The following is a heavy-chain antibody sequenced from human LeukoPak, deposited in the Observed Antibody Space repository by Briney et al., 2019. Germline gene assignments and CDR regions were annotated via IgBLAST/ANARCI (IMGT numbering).Heavy chain of an antibody. CDR3: ARSRGGRYNWNDAYYYYFMDV. V-gene: IGHV4-61*02. D-gene: IGHD1-1*01. Sequence: PSETLSLTCTVAAGSISSGRYYWSWIREPAGKGLEWIERIYTSGSTNYNPSLKSRVTISVDTSKNQFSLKLSSVTAADTAVYYCARSRGGRYNWNDAYYYYFMDVWGKGATVTISS. CDR1: AGSISSGRYY. CDR2: IYTSGST. J-gene: IGHJ6*03.